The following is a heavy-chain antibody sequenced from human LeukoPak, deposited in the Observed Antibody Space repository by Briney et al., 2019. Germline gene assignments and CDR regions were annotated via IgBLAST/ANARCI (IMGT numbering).Heavy chain of an antibody. J-gene: IGHJ4*02. CDR1: GFTFSSYG. Sequence: GGSLRLSCAASGFTFSSYGMHWVRQAPGKGLEWVAFIRYDGSNKYYADSVKGRFTISRDNAKTSLYLQMNSLRVEDTAVYYCARPGGYGVQPLDYWGQGTLVTVAS. CDR2: IRYDGSNK. CDR3: ARPGGYGVQPLDY. D-gene: IGHD5-12*01. V-gene: IGHV3-30*02.